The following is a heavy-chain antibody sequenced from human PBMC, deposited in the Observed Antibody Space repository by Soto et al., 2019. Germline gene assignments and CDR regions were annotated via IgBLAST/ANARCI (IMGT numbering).Heavy chain of an antibody. Sequence: QVQLVEAGGGVVQPGRSRRLACAASGFTFRQYGMHWVRQAPGKGLEWVAVIWYDGSNKYYGDSVKGRCTISRDNSKNTLYLQMNSMRVEDTAVYYCARINLPTNVPGILSLDYWGQGTLVPVSS. V-gene: IGHV3-33*01. CDR1: GFTFRQYG. J-gene: IGHJ4*02. CDR2: IWYDGSNK. D-gene: IGHD1-1*01. CDR3: ARINLPTNVPGILSLDY.